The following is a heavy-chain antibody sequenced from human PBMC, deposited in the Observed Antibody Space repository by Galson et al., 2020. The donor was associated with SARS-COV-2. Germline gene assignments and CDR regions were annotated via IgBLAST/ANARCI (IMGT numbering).Heavy chain of an antibody. D-gene: IGHD2-2*01. CDR2: INHGGST. J-gene: IGHJ6*03. CDR3: ARGHRGVVPSPVLGLGPYYFYFYMDV. Sequence: SESLSLTCAVYGGSFSGYYWSWIRPSPGKGLEWLGEINHGGSTNYNPSLKSRVTISVDTSKNQFSLKLMSVTAADTAVYYCARGHRGVVPSPVLGLGPYYFYFYMDVWGKGTTVTVSS. CDR1: GGSFSGYY. V-gene: IGHV4-34*01.